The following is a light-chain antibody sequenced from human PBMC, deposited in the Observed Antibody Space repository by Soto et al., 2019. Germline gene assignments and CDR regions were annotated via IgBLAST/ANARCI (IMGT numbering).Light chain of an antibody. CDR3: MQALQTPLT. V-gene: IGKV2-28*01. CDR2: LGS. J-gene: IGKJ4*01. CDR1: QSLLYSNGYNY. Sequence: EIVMTQSPLSLAVTPGEPASISCRSSQSLLYSNGYNYLDWYLQKPEQSPQLLVYLGSNRASGVPDRFSGSGSGTDFTLRISRVEAGDVGVYYCMQALQTPLTFGGGTKVEIK.